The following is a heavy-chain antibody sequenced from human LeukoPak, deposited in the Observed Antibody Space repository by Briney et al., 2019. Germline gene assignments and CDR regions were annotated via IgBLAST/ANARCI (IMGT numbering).Heavy chain of an antibody. D-gene: IGHD2-21*02. CDR1: GGSISSGGYY. V-gene: IGHV4-31*03. CDR2: IYYSGST. CDR3: ARGPVVVTAMGAFDI. Sequence: TLSPTCTVSGGSISSGGYYWSWIRQHPGKGLEWIGYIYYSGSTYYNPSLKSRVTISVDTSKNQFSLKLSSVTAADTAVYYSARGPVVVTAMGAFDIWGQGTMVTVSS. J-gene: IGHJ3*02.